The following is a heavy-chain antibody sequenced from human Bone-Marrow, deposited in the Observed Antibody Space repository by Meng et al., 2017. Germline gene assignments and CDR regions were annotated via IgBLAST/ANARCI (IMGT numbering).Heavy chain of an antibody. D-gene: IGHD3-10*01. Sequence: SVKVSCKTSGYTFTGYALNWVRQAPGQGLEWMGGINTNTGNPTFAQAFTGRFGFSLDTSVSTAYLQISRLKAEDTAVYYCARATSLYYYTDSAPAAFDIWGQGTMVTVSS. J-gene: IGHJ3*02. CDR3: ARATSLYYYTDSAPAAFDI. V-gene: IGHV7-4-1*02. CDR2: INTNTGNP. CDR1: GYTFTGYA.